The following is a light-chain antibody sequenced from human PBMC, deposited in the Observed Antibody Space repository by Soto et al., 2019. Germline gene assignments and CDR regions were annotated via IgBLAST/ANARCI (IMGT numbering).Light chain of an antibody. CDR1: PSVTNF. CDR3: QKSNVWPPVT. Sequence: EIVLTQSPATLSLSPGERATLSCRASPSVTNFLAWYQQKPGQAPRLLIYGAFNRATGIPARFSGSVSGTYFTLTISSREPEDSAVYYCQKSNVWPPVTFGQGTLLETK. V-gene: IGKV3-11*01. CDR2: GAF. J-gene: IGKJ5*01.